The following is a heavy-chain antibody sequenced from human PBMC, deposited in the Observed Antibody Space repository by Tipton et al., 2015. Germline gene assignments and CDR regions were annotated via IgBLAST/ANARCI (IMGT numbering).Heavy chain of an antibody. V-gene: IGHV4-61*01. D-gene: IGHD5-24*01. CDR1: GDSVSSGSYY. CDR3: ARDLEHGMDV. Sequence: TLSLTCTVSGDSVSSGSYYWSWIRQPPGKGLEWIGYISYTETSHYNPSLKSRVTISVDTSKNQFSLKLSSVTAADTAVYYCARDLEHGMDVWGQGTMVTVSS. J-gene: IGHJ6*02. CDR2: ISYTETS.